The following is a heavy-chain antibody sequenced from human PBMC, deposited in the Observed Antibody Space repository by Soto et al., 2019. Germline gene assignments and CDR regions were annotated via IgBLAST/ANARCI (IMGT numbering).Heavy chain of an antibody. CDR3: VSGYAWGVLLDY. CDR2: IYFTGNT. V-gene: IGHV4-31*02. D-gene: IGHD3-16*01. Sequence: PSETLSLTCSVSGASINSGGYYWNWVRLLPGRGLEWIGYIYFTGNTYYNPSLESRVTISLDTPQNQFSLELNSVSAADTAVYYCVSGYAWGVLLDYWGQGPLVTVSS. CDR1: GASINSGGYY. J-gene: IGHJ4*02.